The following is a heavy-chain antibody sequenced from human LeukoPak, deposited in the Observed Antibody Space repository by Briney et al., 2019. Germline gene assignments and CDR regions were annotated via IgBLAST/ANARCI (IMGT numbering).Heavy chain of an antibody. V-gene: IGHV3-23*01. Sequence: GGSLRLSCAASGFTFSSCAMSWVRQAPGKGLEWVSGISGSGGSTYYADSVKGRFTISRDNSKNMLYLQMNSLRDEDTAIYYCARDIELSTWGLGTMVTVSS. CDR1: GFTFSSCA. CDR2: ISGSGGST. CDR3: ARDIELST. D-gene: IGHD3-16*02. J-gene: IGHJ3*01.